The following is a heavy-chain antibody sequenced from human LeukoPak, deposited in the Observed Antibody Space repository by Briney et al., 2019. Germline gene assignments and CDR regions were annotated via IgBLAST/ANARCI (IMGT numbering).Heavy chain of an antibody. Sequence: GGSLRLSCAASGFTFSSYSMNWVRQAPGKGLEWVSSISSSSSYIYYADSVKGRFTISRDNAKNSLYLQMNSLRAEDTAVYYCATLDRDCSGGSCYHPFDYWGQGTLVTVSS. J-gene: IGHJ4*02. D-gene: IGHD2-15*01. CDR1: GFTFSSYS. CDR2: ISSSSSYI. V-gene: IGHV3-21*01. CDR3: ATLDRDCSGGSCYHPFDY.